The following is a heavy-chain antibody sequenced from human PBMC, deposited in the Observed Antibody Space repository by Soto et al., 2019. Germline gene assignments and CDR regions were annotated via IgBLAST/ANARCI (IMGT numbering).Heavy chain of an antibody. Sequence: ASVKVSCKASGYTFTSYGISWVRQAPGQGLEWMGWISAYNGNTNYAQKLQGRATMTADTSTSTAYMELRSPRSDDTAVYYCARYGVIIGSDYYYYYGMDVWGQGTTVTVSS. J-gene: IGHJ6*02. D-gene: IGHD3-3*01. CDR2: ISAYNGNT. CDR1: GYTFTSYG. CDR3: ARYGVIIGSDYYYYYGMDV. V-gene: IGHV1-18*01.